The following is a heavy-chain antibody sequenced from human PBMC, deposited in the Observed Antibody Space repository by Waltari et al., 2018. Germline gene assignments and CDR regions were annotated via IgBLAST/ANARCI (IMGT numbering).Heavy chain of an antibody. J-gene: IGHJ4*02. CDR1: GYTFTGYY. CDR3: ARDLPIIHTAMVHPDY. CDR2: INPNSGGT. Sequence: QVQLVQSGAEVKKPGASVKVSCKASGYTFTGYYMHWVRQAPGQGLEWMGWINPNSGGTNYAQKFQGRVTMTRDTSISTAYMELSRLRSDDTAVYYCARDLPIIHTAMVHPDYWGQGTLVTVSS. D-gene: IGHD5-18*01. V-gene: IGHV1-2*02.